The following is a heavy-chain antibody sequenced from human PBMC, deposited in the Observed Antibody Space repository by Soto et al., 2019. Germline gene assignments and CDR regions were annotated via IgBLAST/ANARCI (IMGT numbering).Heavy chain of an antibody. CDR3: ARDLTADYYDSSDYHDY. CDR2: IYHSGST. D-gene: IGHD3-22*01. Sequence: PSETLSLTCAVSGGSISSSNWWSGVRQPPGKGLEWIGEIYHSGSTNYNPSLKSRVTITVDKSKNQFSLKLSSVTAADTAVYYCARDLTADYYDSSDYHDYWGQGTLVTVSS. V-gene: IGHV4-4*02. J-gene: IGHJ4*02. CDR1: GGSISSSNW.